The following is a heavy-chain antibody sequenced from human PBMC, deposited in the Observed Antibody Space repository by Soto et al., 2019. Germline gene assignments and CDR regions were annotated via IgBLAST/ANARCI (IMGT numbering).Heavy chain of an antibody. V-gene: IGHV3-21*01. CDR1: GFTFSSYS. J-gene: IGHJ6*02. Sequence: PCRSLRLSCAASGFTFSSYSMNWVRQAPGKGLEWVSSISSSSSYIYYADSVKGRFTISRDNAKNSLYLQMNSLRAEDTAVYYCARPPDCSSTSCPDYYYYGMDVWGQGTTVTVSS. CDR3: ARPPDCSSTSCPDYYYYGMDV. CDR2: ISSSSSYI. D-gene: IGHD2-2*01.